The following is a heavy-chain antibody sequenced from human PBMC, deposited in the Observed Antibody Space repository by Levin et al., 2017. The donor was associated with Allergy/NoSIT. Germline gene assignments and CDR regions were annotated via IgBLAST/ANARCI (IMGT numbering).Heavy chain of an antibody. CDR1: GYTFTSYD. V-gene: IGHV1-8*01. CDR3: ARGRRFLEWLLYQFDY. J-gene: IGHJ4*02. Sequence: ASVKVSCKASGYTFTSYDINWVRQATGQGLEWMGWMNPNSGNTGYAQKFQGRVTMTRNTSISTAYMELSSLRSEDTAVYYCARGRRFLEWLLYQFDYWGQGTLVTVSS. CDR2: MNPNSGNT. D-gene: IGHD3-3*01.